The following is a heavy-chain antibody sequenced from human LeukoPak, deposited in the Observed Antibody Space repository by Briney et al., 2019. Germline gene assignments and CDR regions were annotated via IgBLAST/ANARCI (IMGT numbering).Heavy chain of an antibody. Sequence: SETLSLTCTVSGYSISSGYYWGWIRQPPGKGLEWIGSIYHSGSTYYNPSLKSRVTISVVTSKNQFSLKLSSVTAADTAVYYCARTPHIVVVPAARGVPYDYWGQGTLVTVSS. D-gene: IGHD2-2*01. CDR2: IYHSGST. CDR1: GYSISSGYY. V-gene: IGHV4-38-2*02. J-gene: IGHJ4*02. CDR3: ARTPHIVVVPAARGVPYDY.